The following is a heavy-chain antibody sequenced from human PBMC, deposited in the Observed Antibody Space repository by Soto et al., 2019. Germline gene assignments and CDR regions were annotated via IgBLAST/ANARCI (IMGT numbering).Heavy chain of an antibody. Sequence: GGCLRLSCAASGFTFSSYAMGWVRQTPGKGLEWVSAISARGDSTYYADSVKGRFTLSRDNSRNTLYLQMNSLRAEDTAVYSCAKVYSSGSYFPDYWGQGTLVTVSS. CDR1: GFTFSSYA. CDR2: ISARGDST. J-gene: IGHJ4*02. D-gene: IGHD3-22*01. CDR3: AKVYSSGSYFPDY. V-gene: IGHV3-23*01.